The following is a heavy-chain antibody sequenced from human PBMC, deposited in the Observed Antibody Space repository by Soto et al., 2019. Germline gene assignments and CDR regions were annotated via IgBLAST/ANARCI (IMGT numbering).Heavy chain of an antibody. CDR1: GYTLTELS. J-gene: IGHJ4*02. CDR2: FDPEDGET. CDR3: VVAAQPYYFDY. Sequence: ASVKVSCKVSGYTLTELSMHWVRQAPGKGLEWMGGFDPEDGETIYAQKLQGRLTMTTDTSTSTAYMELRSLRSDDTAVYYCVVAAQPYYFDYWGQGTLVTVSS. D-gene: IGHD2-15*01. V-gene: IGHV1-24*01.